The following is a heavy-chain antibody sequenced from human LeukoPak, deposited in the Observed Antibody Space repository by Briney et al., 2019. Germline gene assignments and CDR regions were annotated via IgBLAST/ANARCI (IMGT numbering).Heavy chain of an antibody. J-gene: IGHJ4*02. Sequence: GASVKVSCKASGGSFRNYAMHWVRQAPGQGLEWMGRIIPLLDTTDYAQKFQGRPTIAADKSTNTAYMEVTSLRPDDTAVYFCARDLVVEVPSSLGYWGQGTLVTVSS. CDR2: IIPLLDTT. D-gene: IGHD3-16*01. V-gene: IGHV1-69*04. CDR1: GGSFRNYA. CDR3: ARDLVVEVPSSLGY.